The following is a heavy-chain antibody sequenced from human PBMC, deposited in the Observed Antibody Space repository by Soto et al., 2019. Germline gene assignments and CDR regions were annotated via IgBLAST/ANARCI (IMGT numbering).Heavy chain of an antibody. J-gene: IGHJ4*02. CDR3: ARAHRESSSSSHYYFDY. D-gene: IGHD6-6*01. Sequence: ASVKVSCKASGYTFTSYAMHWVRQAPGQRLEWMGWINAGNGNTKYSQKFQGRVTITRDTSASTAYMELSSLRSEDTAVYYCARAHRESSSSSHYYFDYWGQGTLVTVSS. CDR2: INAGNGNT. V-gene: IGHV1-3*01. CDR1: GYTFTSYA.